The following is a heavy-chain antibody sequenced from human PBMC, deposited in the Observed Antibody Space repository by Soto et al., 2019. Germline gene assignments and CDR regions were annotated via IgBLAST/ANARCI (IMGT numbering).Heavy chain of an antibody. D-gene: IGHD1-20*01. CDR1: GYTFTGYY. V-gene: IGHV1-2*04. CDR3: ARTSITGTTNAFDI. J-gene: IGHJ3*02. Sequence: QVQLVQTGAEVKKPGASVKVSCKASGYTFTGYYMHWVRQAPGQGLEWMGWINPNSGGTNYAKKFQGWVTRTRDTSISTAYVELSRLRSDDTAVYYCARTSITGTTNAFDIWGQGTMVTVSS. CDR2: INPNSGGT.